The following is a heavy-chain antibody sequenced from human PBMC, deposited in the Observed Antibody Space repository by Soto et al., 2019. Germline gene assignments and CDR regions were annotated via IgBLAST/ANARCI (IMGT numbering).Heavy chain of an antibody. V-gene: IGHV3-23*01. CDR2: ISGTGTST. CDR3: AKEGTGSYYPHYFDY. J-gene: IGHJ4*02. Sequence: EVQLLESGGGLVQPGGSLRLSCAASGFTFNNYAMYWVRQAPGKGLEWVSGISGTGTSTYYADSVKGRFTISRDNSKNTLYLQMSSLRADDTAVYYCAKEGTGSYYPHYFDYWGQGTLVTVSS. CDR1: GFTFNNYA. D-gene: IGHD1-26*01.